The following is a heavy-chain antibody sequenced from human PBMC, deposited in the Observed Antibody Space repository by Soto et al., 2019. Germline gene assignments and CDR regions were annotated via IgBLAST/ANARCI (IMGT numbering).Heavy chain of an antibody. CDR3: AKDRAYGSGSYYYYYYGMDV. CDR1: EFTFSSYG. V-gene: IGHV3-30*18. Sequence: GGSLRLSCAASEFTFSSYGMHWVRQAPGKGLEWVAVISYDGSNKYYADSVKGRFTISRDNSKNTLYLQMNSLRAEDTAVYYCAKDRAYGSGSYYYYYYGMDVWGQGTTVTVSS. CDR2: ISYDGSNK. D-gene: IGHD3-10*01. J-gene: IGHJ6*02.